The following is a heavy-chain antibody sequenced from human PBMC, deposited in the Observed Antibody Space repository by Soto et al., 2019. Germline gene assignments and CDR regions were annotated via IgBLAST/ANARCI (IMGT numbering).Heavy chain of an antibody. V-gene: IGHV3-33*01. D-gene: IGHD1-26*01. CDR3: ARSSGSYFAAFYDT. J-gene: IGHJ5*02. Sequence: QAQLEESGGGVVQPGTSLRLSCAASAFSFSSSGMHWVRQAPGKGLEWVAAIWDDGGNKYYADSVRGRFTISRDNSKNTLFLQMNSQRAEDTALYYCARSSGSYFAAFYDTWGQGTLVSVSS. CDR2: IWDDGGNK. CDR1: AFSFSSSG.